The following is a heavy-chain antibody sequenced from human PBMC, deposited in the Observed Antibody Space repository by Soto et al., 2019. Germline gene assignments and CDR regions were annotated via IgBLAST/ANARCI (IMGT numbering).Heavy chain of an antibody. CDR1: GGSISSSSYF. V-gene: IGHV4-39*01. Sequence: QLQLQESGPGLVKPSETLSLTCSVSGGSISSSSYFWGWIRQPPGKGLEWIGSIYYSGSTYYNPSLKSRVTVSVDTSKNPFSLKLSSVTAAATAVYYCARHPSDFWFDPWGQGTLVTVSS. D-gene: IGHD2-21*02. CDR3: ARHPSDFWFDP. CDR2: IYYSGST. J-gene: IGHJ5*02.